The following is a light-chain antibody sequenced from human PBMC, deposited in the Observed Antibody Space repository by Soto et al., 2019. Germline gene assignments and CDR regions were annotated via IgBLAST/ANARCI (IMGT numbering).Light chain of an antibody. V-gene: IGLV1-44*01. Sequence: QSALTQPPSASGTPGQRVTISCSGRSSNIGSSTVHWYQQLPGTAPKLLIHRSDQRPSGVPDRFSGSKSGTSASLAISGLQCEDEADYYCAAWDQALNSHVLGTGTKATVL. CDR3: AAWDQALNSHV. J-gene: IGLJ1*01. CDR1: SSNIGSST. CDR2: RSD.